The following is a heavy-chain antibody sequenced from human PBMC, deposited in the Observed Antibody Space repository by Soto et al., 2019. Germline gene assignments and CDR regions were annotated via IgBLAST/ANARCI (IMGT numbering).Heavy chain of an antibody. CDR2: ISGSGGST. Sequence: EVQLLESGGGLVQPGGSLRLSCAASGFTFSSYAMSWVRQAPGKGLEWVSVISGSGGSTYSADSVKGRLTLSRDNSKNTLYLQMNSLRAEATAVYYCAKRTVGWYFDLWGRGTLVTVSS. D-gene: IGHD4-17*01. J-gene: IGHJ2*01. V-gene: IGHV3-23*01. CDR1: GFTFSSYA. CDR3: AKRTVGWYFDL.